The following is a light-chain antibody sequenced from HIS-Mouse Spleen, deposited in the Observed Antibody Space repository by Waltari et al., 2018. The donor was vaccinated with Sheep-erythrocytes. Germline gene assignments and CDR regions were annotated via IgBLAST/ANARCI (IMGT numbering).Light chain of an antibody. V-gene: IGLV3-1*01. J-gene: IGLJ2*01. CDR1: KLGDKY. CDR2: QDS. Sequence: SYELTQPPSVSVSPGQTASITCSGDKLGDKYACWYQQKPGQSPVLVIYQDSKRPSGIPEPFSGSNTGNTATLTISGTQAMDAADYYCQAWDSSTAVFGGGTKLTVL. CDR3: QAWDSSTAV.